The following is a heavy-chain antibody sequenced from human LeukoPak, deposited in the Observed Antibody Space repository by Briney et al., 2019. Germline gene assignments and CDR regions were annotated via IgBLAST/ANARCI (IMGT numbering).Heavy chain of an antibody. D-gene: IGHD3-22*01. V-gene: IGHV1-18*01. J-gene: IGHJ4*02. CDR3: ARADSGGYYVAYWY. CDR2: ISAYKGST. CDR1: GYTFTSYG. Sequence: ASVKVSCKASGYTFTSYGIIWVRQAPGQGLEWLGWISAYKGSTKYPQMFQGRVTVTTDTSTSTAYMELRSLRSDDTAVYYCARADSGGYYVAYWYWGQGTLVTVSS.